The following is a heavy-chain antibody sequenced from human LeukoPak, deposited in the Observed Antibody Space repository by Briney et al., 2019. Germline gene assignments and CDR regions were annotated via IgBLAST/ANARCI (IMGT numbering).Heavy chain of an antibody. D-gene: IGHD2-2*02. CDR3: AKGSRGYTNYYLDY. CDR1: GFSLSGYA. Sequence: PGGSLRLSCTSSGFSLSGYAMIWVRPAAGRGLELVSTISGSGARTFYAGSLRGRSITSKDIPSNIVYLQKNSLRAEDTAVYYCAKGSRGYTNYYLDYWGQGNLVTVSP. CDR2: ISGSGART. V-gene: IGHV3-23*01. J-gene: IGHJ4*02.